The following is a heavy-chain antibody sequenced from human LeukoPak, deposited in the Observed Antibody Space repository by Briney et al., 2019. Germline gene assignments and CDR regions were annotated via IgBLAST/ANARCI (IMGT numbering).Heavy chain of an antibody. CDR1: GFTFSSYW. CDR2: VNCDGRGT. D-gene: IGHD1-26*01. V-gene: IGHV3-74*01. Sequence: PGGSLRLSCAASGFTFSSYWMHWVRQAPGKGLVWVSRVNCDGRGTTYADSVKGRFTISRDNSKHTLYLQMNSLRAEDTAVYYCARSPNSESYLMFSDAFDIWGQGTMVTVSS. CDR3: ARSPNSESYLMFSDAFDI. J-gene: IGHJ3*02.